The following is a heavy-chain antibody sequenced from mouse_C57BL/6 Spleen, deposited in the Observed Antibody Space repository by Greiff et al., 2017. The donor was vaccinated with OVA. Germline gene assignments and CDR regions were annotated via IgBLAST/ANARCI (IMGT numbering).Heavy chain of an antibody. J-gene: IGHJ3*01. D-gene: IGHD1-1*01. CDR3: ARSPYYGSSLAWFAY. Sequence: EVQLQQSGPELVKPGASVKISCKASGYTFTDYYMNWVKQSHGKSLEWIGDINPNNGGTSYNQKFKGKATLTVDKSSSTAYMELRSLTSEDSAVYYCARSPYYGSSLAWFAYWGQGTLVTVSA. CDR2: INPNNGGT. V-gene: IGHV1-26*01. CDR1: GYTFTDYY.